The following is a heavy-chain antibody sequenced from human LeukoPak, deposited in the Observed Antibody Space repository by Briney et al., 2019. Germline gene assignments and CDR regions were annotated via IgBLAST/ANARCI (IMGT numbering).Heavy chain of an antibody. CDR2: IYHSGTT. CDR3: ARDGVFHDSDGYSFDY. D-gene: IGHD3-22*01. CDR1: NYSITSGYF. Sequence: TSETLSLTCAVSNYSITSGYFWGWIRQPPGKGLEWIASIYHSGTTYYSPYLRNRVTLFVDTSKNQFSLKLTSVTAADTAVYYCARDGVFHDSDGYSFDYWGQGTLVTVSS. J-gene: IGHJ4*02. V-gene: IGHV4-38-2*02.